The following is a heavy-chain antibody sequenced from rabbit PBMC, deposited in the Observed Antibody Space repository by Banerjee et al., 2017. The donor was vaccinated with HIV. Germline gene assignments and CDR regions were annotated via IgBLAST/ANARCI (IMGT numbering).Heavy chain of an antibody. CDR3: ARDIPGNGAYQFSL. D-gene: IGHD2-1*01. CDR2: IQVGSGTT. CDR1: GFDFSSYH. J-gene: IGHJ4*01. V-gene: IGHV1S40*01. Sequence: QSLEESGGDLVKPEGSLTLTCTASGFDFSSYHMGWVRQAPGKGLEWIGCIQVGSGTTYYASWAKGRFTISKTSSTTVTLQMTSLTAADTATYFCARDIPGNGAYQFSLWGLGTLVTV.